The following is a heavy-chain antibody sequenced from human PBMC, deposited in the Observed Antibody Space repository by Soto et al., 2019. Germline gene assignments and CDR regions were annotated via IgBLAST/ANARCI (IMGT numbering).Heavy chain of an antibody. CDR1: GYTFTSFG. D-gene: IGHD3-9*01. V-gene: IGHV1-18*01. CDR3: ARTPNDVTYDDILAAYERIDY. Sequence: QVQLVQSGAEVKKPGASVKVSCKTSGYTFTSFGISWVRQAPGQGLEWMGWISAHNGNTNYAQKLQGRVTMNTDTSTSTAYMELRSLRSDDTAVYYCARTPNDVTYDDILAAYERIDYTGQGTLVTVSS. CDR2: ISAHNGNT. J-gene: IGHJ4*02.